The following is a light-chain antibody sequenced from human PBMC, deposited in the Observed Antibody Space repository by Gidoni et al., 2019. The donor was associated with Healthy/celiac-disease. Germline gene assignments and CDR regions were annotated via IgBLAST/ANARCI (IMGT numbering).Light chain of an antibody. CDR2: DVS. CDR3: CSYAGSYTLV. CDR1: SRDVGGYNY. J-gene: IGLJ2*01. Sequence: QSALTQPRSVSGSPGQSAASSCTGTSRDVGGYNYVSWYQQHPGKAPKLMLYDVSKRPAGVPDRFSGSKSGNTASLTISGLQAEHEADYYCCSYAGSYTLVFGGGTTLPVL. V-gene: IGLV2-11*01.